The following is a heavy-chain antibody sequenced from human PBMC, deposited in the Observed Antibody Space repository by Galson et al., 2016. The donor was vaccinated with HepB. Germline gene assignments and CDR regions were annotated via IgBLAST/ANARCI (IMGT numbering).Heavy chain of an antibody. Sequence: SETLSLTCGVSGGSITSSNWWSWVRQPPGKGLEWIGEMYYSGSTNYNPSLKRRVTISVDNYNNQFSLRLTSVTAADTAVYYCASRGYYHSSGTYYYYYGLDVWGQGTTVIVSS. J-gene: IGHJ6*02. D-gene: IGHD3-22*01. CDR1: GGSITSSNW. V-gene: IGHV4-4*02. CDR2: MYYSGST. CDR3: ASRGYYHSSGTYYYYYGLDV.